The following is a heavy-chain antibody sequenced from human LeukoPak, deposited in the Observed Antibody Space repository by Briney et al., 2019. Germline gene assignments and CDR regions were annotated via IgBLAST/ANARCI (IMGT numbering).Heavy chain of an antibody. D-gene: IGHD6-6*01. CDR2: IYHSGST. CDR3: ARGSSSSITPCVY. V-gene: IGHV4-38-2*02. CDR1: GYSISSGYY. Sequence: PSETLSLTCTVSGYSISSGYYWGWIRQPPGKGLEWIGSIYHSGSTYYNPSLKSRVTISVDTSKNQFSLKLSSVTAADTAVYYCARGSSSSITPCVYWGQGILVTVSS. J-gene: IGHJ4*02.